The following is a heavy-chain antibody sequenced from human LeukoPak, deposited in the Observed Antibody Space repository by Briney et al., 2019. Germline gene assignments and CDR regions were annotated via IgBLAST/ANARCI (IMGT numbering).Heavy chain of an antibody. CDR3: AREKIFGVVTEYAPYYYMDV. D-gene: IGHD3-3*01. V-gene: IGHV4-31*03. Sequence: SETLTLTCTVSGGSISSGGYYWSWIRQHPGKGLEWIGYIYYSGSTYYNPSLKSRVTISVDTSKNQFSLKLSSVTAADTAVYYCAREKIFGVVTEYAPYYYMDVWGKGTTVTVSS. J-gene: IGHJ6*03. CDR2: IYYSGST. CDR1: GGSISSGGYY.